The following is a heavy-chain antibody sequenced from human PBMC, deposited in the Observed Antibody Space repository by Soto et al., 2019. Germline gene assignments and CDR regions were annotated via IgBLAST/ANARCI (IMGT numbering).Heavy chain of an antibody. CDR1: GFTFINAW. Sequence: EVQLVESGGGLVKPGGSLRLSCAASGFTFINAWMSWVRQAPGKGLEWVGRIKSKTDGGTTDYAAPVKGRFTISRDDSKNTLYLQMNSLKTEDTAVYYCTTTVIYSGYDWVFDYWGQGTLVTVSS. V-gene: IGHV3-15*01. J-gene: IGHJ4*02. CDR2: IKSKTDGGTT. CDR3: TTTVIYSGYDWVFDY. D-gene: IGHD5-12*01.